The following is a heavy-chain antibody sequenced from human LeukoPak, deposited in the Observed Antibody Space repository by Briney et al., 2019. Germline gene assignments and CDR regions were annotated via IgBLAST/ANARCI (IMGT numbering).Heavy chain of an antibody. J-gene: IGHJ4*02. Sequence: SETLSLTCTVSGGSISSGSYYWGWLRQPAGRGLEWIGRIYTSGSTNYHPSFKTRVTTSVETSKTRFSLKRSAGTAADRPAHYCASEGFTHYYDSSGYWWTFDYWGPRTLVTVSS. CDR1: GGSISSGSYY. CDR2: IYTSGST. D-gene: IGHD3-22*01. V-gene: IGHV4-61*02. CDR3: ASEGFTHYYDSSGYWWTFDY.